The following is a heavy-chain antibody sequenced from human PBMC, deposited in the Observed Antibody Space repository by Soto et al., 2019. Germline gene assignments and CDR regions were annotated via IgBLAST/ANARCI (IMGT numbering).Heavy chain of an antibody. Sequence: QVQLVESGGGVVQPGRSLRLSCAASGFTFSSYGMHWVRQAPGKGLVWVAVIWYDGSNKYYADSVKGRFTISRDNSKNTLYLQMNSRTADDTAVYYCARDPLAVAGTWYFDLWGRGTLVTVSS. D-gene: IGHD6-19*01. CDR2: IWYDGSNK. V-gene: IGHV3-33*01. CDR3: ARDPLAVAGTWYFDL. J-gene: IGHJ2*01. CDR1: GFTFSSYG.